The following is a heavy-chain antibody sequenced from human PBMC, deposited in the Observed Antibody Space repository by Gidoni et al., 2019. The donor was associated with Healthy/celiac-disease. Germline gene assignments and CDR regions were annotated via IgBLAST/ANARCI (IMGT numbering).Heavy chain of an antibody. D-gene: IGHD1-26*01. CDR3: ARLPPSGSYLTLVDY. Sequence: QVQLVQSGAEVKKPGASVKVSCKASGYTFTSYGISWVRQAPGQGLEWMGWISTYNGNTDYAQKLQGRVTMTTDTSTSTAYMELRRLRSDDTAVYYCARLPPSGSYLTLVDYWGQGTLVTVSS. CDR2: ISTYNGNT. V-gene: IGHV1-18*01. CDR1: GYTFTSYG. J-gene: IGHJ4*02.